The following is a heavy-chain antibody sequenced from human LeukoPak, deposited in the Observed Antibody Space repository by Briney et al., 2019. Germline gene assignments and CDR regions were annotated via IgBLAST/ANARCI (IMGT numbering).Heavy chain of an antibody. CDR3: ARHGIVDSSRKYYFDY. V-gene: IGHV4-30-2*01. D-gene: IGHD6-13*01. J-gene: IGHJ4*02. Sequence: SETLSLTCAVSGGSISSGGYSWSWIRQPPGKGLEWIGYIYHSGSTYYNSSLKSRVTISVDRSKNQFSLKLSSVTAADTAVYYCARHGIVDSSRKYYFDYWGQGTLVSVSS. CDR2: IYHSGST. CDR1: GGSISSGGYS.